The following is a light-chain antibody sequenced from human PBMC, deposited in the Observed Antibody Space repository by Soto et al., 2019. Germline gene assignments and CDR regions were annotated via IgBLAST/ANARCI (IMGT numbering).Light chain of an antibody. CDR2: GAS. V-gene: IGKV3D-15*01. CDR1: QSVRSN. CDR3: QQYNNWSIT. J-gene: IGKJ5*01. Sequence: EIVLTQSPGTLSLSPGETATLSCRASQSVRSNLAWYQQRPGQAPRLVIYGASTRASGVPARFSGSGSGTEFTLTISSLQSEDFAVYYCQQYNNWSITFGQGTRLET.